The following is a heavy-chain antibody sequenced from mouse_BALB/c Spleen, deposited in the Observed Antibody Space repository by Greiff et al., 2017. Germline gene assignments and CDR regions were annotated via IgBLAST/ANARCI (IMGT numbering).Heavy chain of an antibody. Sequence: DVMLVESGGGLVQPGGSRKLSCAASGFTFSSFGMHWVRQAPEKGLEWVAYISSGSSTIYYADTVKGRFTISRDNPKNTLFLQMTSLRSEDTAMYYCARGRGDYRRYAMDYWGQGTSVTVSS. CDR3: ARGRGDYRRYAMDY. CDR1: GFTFSSFG. D-gene: IGHD2-4*01. V-gene: IGHV5-17*02. J-gene: IGHJ4*01. CDR2: ISSGSSTI.